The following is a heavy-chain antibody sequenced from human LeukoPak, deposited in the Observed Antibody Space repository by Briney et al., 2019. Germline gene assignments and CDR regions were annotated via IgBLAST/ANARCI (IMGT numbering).Heavy chain of an antibody. CDR1: GYTFTSYG. D-gene: IGHD3-22*01. Sequence: ASVKVSCKASGYTFTSYGISWVRQAPGQGLEWMGWISAYNGNTNYAQKLQGRVTITRNTSISTAYMELSSLRSEDTAVYYCARGHYYDSSGYEPPFYYYYYMDVWGKGTTVTVSS. V-gene: IGHV1-18*01. CDR3: ARGHYYDSSGYEPPFYYYYYMDV. J-gene: IGHJ6*03. CDR2: ISAYNGNT.